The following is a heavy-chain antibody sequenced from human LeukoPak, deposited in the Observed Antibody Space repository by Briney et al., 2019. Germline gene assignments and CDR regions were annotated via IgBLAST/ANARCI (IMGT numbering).Heavy chain of an antibody. CDR3: ARHQLLLWFGDPSSGAFDI. J-gene: IGHJ3*02. V-gene: IGHV3-7*01. CDR1: GFTFSSYW. Sequence: PGGSLRLSCAASGFTFSSYWMSWVRQAPGKGLEWVASIKQDGSEKYYVDSVKGRFTISRDNAKNSLYLQMNSLRAEDTAVYYCARHQLLLWFGDPSSGAFDIWGQGTMVTVSS. D-gene: IGHD3-10*01. CDR2: IKQDGSEK.